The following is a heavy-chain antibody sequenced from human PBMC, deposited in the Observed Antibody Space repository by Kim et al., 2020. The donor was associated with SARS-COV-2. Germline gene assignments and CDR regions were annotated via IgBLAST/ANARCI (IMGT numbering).Heavy chain of an antibody. J-gene: IGHJ4*02. V-gene: IGHV1-3*01. CDR3: ARDPAGTYDY. Sequence: NTKYSQRFQGRVTITRDISTSTAYMALTSLTSEDTAVYYCARDPAGTYDYWGQGTRVTVSS. CDR2: NT.